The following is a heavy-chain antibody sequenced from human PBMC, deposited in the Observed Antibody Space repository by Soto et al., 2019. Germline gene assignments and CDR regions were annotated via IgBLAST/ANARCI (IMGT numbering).Heavy chain of an antibody. V-gene: IGHV4-39*01. J-gene: IGHJ4*02. CDR3: ARQANRHFDS. D-gene: IGHD3-3*01. Sequence: SETLSLTCSVSGDSTSNTNFYWAWIRRPPGKGLEWIGSVYYTGSAYYNPSLKSRLTISVDTANNQFSLKVHSVTAADTALYYCARQANRHFDSWGQGALVTVS. CDR1: GDSTSNTNFY. CDR2: VYYTGSA.